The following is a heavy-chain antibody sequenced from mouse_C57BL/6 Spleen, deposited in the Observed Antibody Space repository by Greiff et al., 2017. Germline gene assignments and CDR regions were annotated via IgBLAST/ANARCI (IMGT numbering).Heavy chain of an antibody. Sequence: VKLMESGAELVRPGASVTLSCKASGYTFTDYEMHWVKQTPVHGLEWIGAIDPETGGTAYNQKFKGKAILTADKSSSTAYMELRSLTSEDSAVYYCTRLGGEAWFAYWGQGTLVTVSA. CDR2: IDPETGGT. V-gene: IGHV1-15*01. CDR3: TRLGGEAWFAY. CDR1: GYTFTDYE. J-gene: IGHJ3*01.